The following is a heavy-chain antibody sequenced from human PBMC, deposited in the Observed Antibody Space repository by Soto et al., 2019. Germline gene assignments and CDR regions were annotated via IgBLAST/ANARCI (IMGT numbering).Heavy chain of an antibody. CDR1: GDSVSSTGTA. V-gene: IGHV6-1*01. J-gene: IGHJ4*02. D-gene: IGHD4-4*01. CDR3: ASGNYYFDY. Sequence: LSQTLSLTCAISGDSVSSTGTAWIWIRQSPSRGLEWLGRTYYRSKWYYEYAVSVNSRITINPDTSNNQFSLQLNSVTLEDTAVYYCASGNYYFDYWGQGTLVTVSS. CDR2: TYYRSKWYY.